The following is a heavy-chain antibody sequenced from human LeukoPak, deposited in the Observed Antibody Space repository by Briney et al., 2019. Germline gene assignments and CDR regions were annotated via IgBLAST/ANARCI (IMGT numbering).Heavy chain of an antibody. V-gene: IGHV1-18*01. Sequence: ASVKVSCKASGYTFTSYGISWVRQAPGQGLEWMGWISAYNGNTNYAQKLQGRVTMTTDTSTSTAYMELRSLRSEDTAVYYCASELFGVVTFDPWGQGTLVTVPS. J-gene: IGHJ5*02. CDR2: ISAYNGNT. CDR1: GYTFTSYG. CDR3: ASELFGVVTFDP. D-gene: IGHD3-3*01.